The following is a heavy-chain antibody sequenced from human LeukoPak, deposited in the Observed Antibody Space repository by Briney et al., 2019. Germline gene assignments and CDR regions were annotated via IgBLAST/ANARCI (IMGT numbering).Heavy chain of an antibody. V-gene: IGHV1-46*01. CDR1: GYTFTGYY. CDR3: ARRYNWNDPGVGVYFDY. CDR2: INPSGGST. J-gene: IGHJ4*02. Sequence: GASVKVSCRASGYTFTGYYMHWVRQAPGQGLEWMGIINPSGGSTSYAQKFQGRVTMTRDTSTSTVYMELSSLRSEDTAVYYCARRYNWNDPGVGVYFDYWGQGTLVTVSS. D-gene: IGHD1-20*01.